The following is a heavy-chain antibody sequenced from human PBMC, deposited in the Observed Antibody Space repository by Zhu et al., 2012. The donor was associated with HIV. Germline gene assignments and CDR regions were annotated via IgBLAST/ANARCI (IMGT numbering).Heavy chain of an antibody. D-gene: IGHD6-13*01. CDR2: IYYSGST. V-gene: IGHV4-59*01. J-gene: IGHJ4*02. CDR3: AREAGYSSSLPTSYFDY. CDR1: GGSISSYY. Sequence: QVQLQESGPGLVKPSETLSLTCTVSGGSISSYYWSWIRQPPGKGLEWIGYIYYSGSTNYNPSLKSRVTISVDTSKNQFSLKLSSVTAADTAVYYCAREAGYSSSLPTSYFDYWGQGPWVHRLL.